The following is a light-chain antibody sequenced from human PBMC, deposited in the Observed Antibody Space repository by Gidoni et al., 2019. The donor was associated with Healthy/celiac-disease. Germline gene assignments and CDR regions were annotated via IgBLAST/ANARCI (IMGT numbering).Light chain of an antibody. CDR2: GNN. CDR1: SLRSYY. J-gene: IGLJ3*02. Sequence: SSELTQAPAVSVALGQTVRITCQGDSLRSYYASWYQQKPGQAPGLAIYGNNNRPSGIPDRFSGSSSGNTASLTSTGAQAEDEADYYGNSRDSSGNRWVFGGGTKLTVL. CDR3: NSRDSSGNRWV. V-gene: IGLV3-19*01.